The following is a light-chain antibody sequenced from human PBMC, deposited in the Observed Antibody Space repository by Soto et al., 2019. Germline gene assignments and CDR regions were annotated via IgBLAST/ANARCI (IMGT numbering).Light chain of an antibody. V-gene: IGKV1-5*01. CDR2: DAS. J-gene: IGKJ1*01. Sequence: DIQMTQSPSTLSASIGVKVTITCRATQSISSWLAWYQHKPGEAPKLLIYDASDLETGVPLRFSGRGSETEFTLTINGLQPDDFATYYCQQYNSFPRTFGQGTKVEI. CDR3: QQYNSFPRT. CDR1: QSISSW.